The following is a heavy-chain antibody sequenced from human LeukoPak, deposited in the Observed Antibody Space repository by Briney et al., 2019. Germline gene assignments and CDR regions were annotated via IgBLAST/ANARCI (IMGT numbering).Heavy chain of an antibody. CDR2: ISGSGGGT. V-gene: IGHV3-23*01. Sequence: GGSLRLSCAASGFSFSNFAMSWVRQAPGKGLEWVSFISGSGGGTYYVDSVKGRFTISRDNSKNTLYLQMNSLRVEDTAIYYCARDFGTIVVVTAIVDWGQGTLVTVSS. CDR1: GFSFSNFA. CDR3: ARDFGTIVVVTAIVD. J-gene: IGHJ4*02. D-gene: IGHD2-21*02.